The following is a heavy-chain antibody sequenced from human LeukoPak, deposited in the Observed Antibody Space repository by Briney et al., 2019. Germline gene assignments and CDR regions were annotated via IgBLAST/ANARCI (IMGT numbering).Heavy chain of an antibody. CDR1: GYTFTSYG. J-gene: IGHJ4*02. CDR2: INPNSGGT. D-gene: IGHD6-19*01. V-gene: IGHV1-2*02. CDR3: ASQYSSGWYAPDY. Sequence: ASVKVSCKASGYTFTSYGISWVRQAPGQGLEWMGWINPNSGGTNYAQKFQGRVTMTRDTSISTAYMELSRLRSDDTAVYYCASQYSSGWYAPDYWGQGTLVTVSS.